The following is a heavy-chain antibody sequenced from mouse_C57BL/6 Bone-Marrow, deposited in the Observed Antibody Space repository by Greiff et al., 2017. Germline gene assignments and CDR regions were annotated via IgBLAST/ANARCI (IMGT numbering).Heavy chain of an antibody. CDR2: LYPGSGST. V-gene: IGHV1-55*01. Sequence: QVHVKQSGAELVKPGASVKMSCKASGYTFTSYWITWVKQRPGQGLEWIGDLYPGSGSTNYNEKFKSKATLTVDTSSSTAYMQLSSLTSEDSAVYYCARGDYGSSVFDYWGQGTTLTVSS. D-gene: IGHD1-1*01. CDR1: GYTFTSYW. CDR3: ARGDYGSSVFDY. J-gene: IGHJ2*01.